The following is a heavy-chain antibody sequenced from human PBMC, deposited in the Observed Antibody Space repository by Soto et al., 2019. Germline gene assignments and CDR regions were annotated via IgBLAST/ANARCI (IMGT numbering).Heavy chain of an antibody. J-gene: IGHJ4*02. V-gene: IGHV1-18*01. CDR1: GDTVTKYG. D-gene: IGHD6-19*01. Sequence: QVQLVQSGGEVKKPGASVKVSCKASGDTVTKYGISWVRQAPGQGLEWLGWISFYNGHTNYALKFQDRITITTDTSTSTASMDLRSLTSDGTAVYYCASATSIAVAGKETWGQGTLVTVSS. CDR3: ASATSIAVAGKET. CDR2: ISFYNGHT.